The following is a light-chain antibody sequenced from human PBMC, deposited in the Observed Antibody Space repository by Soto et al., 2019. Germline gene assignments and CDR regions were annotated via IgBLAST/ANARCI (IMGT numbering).Light chain of an antibody. CDR2: DVS. CDR1: SSDVGGYNY. J-gene: IGLJ1*01. V-gene: IGLV2-14*03. Sequence: QSALTQPASVSGAPGQSITISCTGTSSDVGGYNYVSWYQQHPGKAPKLMIYDVSNRPSGVSNRFSGSKAGNTASLTTHGRHADDEAAYYCRSYASSSTYVFGPGTKLTVL. CDR3: RSYASSSTYV.